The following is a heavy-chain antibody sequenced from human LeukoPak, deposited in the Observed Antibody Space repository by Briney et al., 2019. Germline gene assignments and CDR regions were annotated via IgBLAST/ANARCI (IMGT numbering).Heavy chain of an antibody. CDR3: AKGEATHIVVVPAAIDY. J-gene: IGHJ4*02. CDR2: ISYDGSNK. V-gene: IGHV3-30*18. Sequence: GGSLRLSCAASGFTFSSYGMPWVRQAPGKGLEWVAVISYDGSNKYYADSVKGRFTISRDNSKNTLYLQMNSLRAEDTAVYYCAKGEATHIVVVPAAIDYWGQGTLVTVSS. CDR1: GFTFSSYG. D-gene: IGHD2-2*01.